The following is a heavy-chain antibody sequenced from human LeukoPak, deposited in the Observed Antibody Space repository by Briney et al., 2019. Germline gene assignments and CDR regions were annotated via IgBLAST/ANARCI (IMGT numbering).Heavy chain of an antibody. D-gene: IGHD6-13*01. J-gene: IGHJ4*02. V-gene: IGHV3-7*01. Sequence: GGSLRLSCAASGFTFSSYWMSWVRQAPGKGLEWVANIRQDGGTMSYVDSVKGRFTISRDNANNSLNLQMNSLRAEDTAVYYCTRRPYSSSWYYFDYWGQGTLVTVSS. CDR2: IRQDGGTM. CDR1: GFTFSSYW. CDR3: TRRPYSSSWYYFDY.